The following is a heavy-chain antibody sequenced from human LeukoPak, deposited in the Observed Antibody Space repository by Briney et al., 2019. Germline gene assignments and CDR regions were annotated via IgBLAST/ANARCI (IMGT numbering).Heavy chain of an antibody. J-gene: IGHJ4*02. CDR3: ARDGRGGYLDY. CDR2: IKEDGSQK. Sequence: PGGSLGLSCADSGFTFSSYWMSWVRQAPGKRLEWVANIKEDGSQKGYADSVKGRFTISRDNAKNSVYLQMNSLRAEDTAIYYCARDGRGGYLDYWGQGTLVTVSS. V-gene: IGHV3-7*01. D-gene: IGHD3-16*01. CDR1: GFTFSSYW.